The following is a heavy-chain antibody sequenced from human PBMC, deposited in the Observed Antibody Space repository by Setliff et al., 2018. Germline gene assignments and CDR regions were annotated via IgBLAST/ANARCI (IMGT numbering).Heavy chain of an antibody. J-gene: IGHJ4*02. Sequence: ASVKVSCKASGYTFTSYAMNWVRQAPGQGLEWMGWINTNTGNPTYAQGFTGRFVFSLDTSVSTAYLQITSLKAEDTAVYCCARDTGVRGQENTGYYGGGFAYWGQGTLVTVSS. CDR1: GYTFTSYA. CDR3: ARDTGVRGQENTGYYGGGFAY. CDR2: INTNTGNP. D-gene: IGHD2-8*02. V-gene: IGHV7-4-1*02.